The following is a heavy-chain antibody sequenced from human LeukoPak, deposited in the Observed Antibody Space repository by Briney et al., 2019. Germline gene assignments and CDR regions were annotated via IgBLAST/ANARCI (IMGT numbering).Heavy chain of an antibody. D-gene: IGHD7-27*01. CDR2: IYTSGST. Sequence: KASQTLSLTCTVSGGSISSGSYYWSWIRQPAGKGLEWIGRIYTSGSTNYNPSLKSRVTISVDTSKNQFSLKLSSVTAADTAVYYCARDPRKLGMADYWGQGTLVTVSS. CDR1: GGSISSGSYY. CDR3: ARDPRKLGMADY. V-gene: IGHV4-61*02. J-gene: IGHJ4*02.